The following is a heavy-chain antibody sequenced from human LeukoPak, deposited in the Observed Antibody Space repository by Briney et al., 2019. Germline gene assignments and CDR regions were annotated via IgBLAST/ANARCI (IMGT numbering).Heavy chain of an antibody. V-gene: IGHV4-61*02. CDR1: GGSISSGSYY. CDR3: ARVRDYVWGSSRYTLYYFDY. D-gene: IGHD3-16*02. CDR2: IYTSGST. Sequence: PSETLSLTCTVSGGSISSGSYYWSWIRQPAGKGLEWIGRIYTSGSTKYNPSLKSRVTISVDTSKNQFSLMLSSVTAADTAVYYCARVRDYVWGSSRYTLYYFDYWGQGTQVTVSS. J-gene: IGHJ4*02.